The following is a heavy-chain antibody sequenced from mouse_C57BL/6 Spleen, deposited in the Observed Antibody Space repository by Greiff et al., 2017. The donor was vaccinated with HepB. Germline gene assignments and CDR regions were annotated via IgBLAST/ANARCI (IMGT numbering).Heavy chain of an antibody. CDR1: GFTFSDYG. Sequence: EVKLMESGGGLVKPGGSLKLSCAASGFTFSDYGMHWVRQAPEKGLEWVAYISSGSSTIYYADTVKGRFTISRDNAKNTLFLQMTSLRSEDTAMYDCARPRTAQATFFDYWGQGTTLTVSS. J-gene: IGHJ2*01. CDR2: ISSGSSTI. D-gene: IGHD3-2*02. CDR3: ARPRTAQATFFDY. V-gene: IGHV5-17*01.